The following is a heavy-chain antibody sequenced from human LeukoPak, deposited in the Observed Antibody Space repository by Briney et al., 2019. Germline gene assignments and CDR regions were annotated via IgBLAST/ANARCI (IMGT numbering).Heavy chain of an antibody. CDR2: IWYDGSKK. CDR1: GFTFSNYS. J-gene: IGHJ6*03. D-gene: IGHD4-23*01. Sequence: GRSLRLSCAASGFTFSNYSMHWVRQTPGKGLEWVAVIWYDGSKKYYADSVKGRFTISRDDSKKKIYLQMNSLRAEDTAVYYCAKEGAVRDHYYYMDVWGKGITVTVSS. V-gene: IGHV3-33*06. CDR3: AKEGAVRDHYYYMDV.